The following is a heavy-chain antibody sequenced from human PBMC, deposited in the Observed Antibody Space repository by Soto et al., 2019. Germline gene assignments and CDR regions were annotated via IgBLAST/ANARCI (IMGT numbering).Heavy chain of an antibody. D-gene: IGHD6-6*01. V-gene: IGHV4-59*01. CDR3: ARWSSSGGFDY. Sequence: PSETLSLTCTVSGGSISSYYWSWIRQPPGKGLEWIGYIYYSGSTNYNPSLKSRVTMSVDTSKNQFSLKLSSVTAADTAVYYCARWSSSGGFDYWGQGTLVTVSS. CDR1: GGSISSYY. CDR2: IYYSGST. J-gene: IGHJ4*02.